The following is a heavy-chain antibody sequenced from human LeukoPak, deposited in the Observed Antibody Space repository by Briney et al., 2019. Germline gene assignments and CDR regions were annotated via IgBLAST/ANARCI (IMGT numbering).Heavy chain of an antibody. V-gene: IGHV4-34*01. Sequence: PSETLSLSCAVYGGSFSGYYWSWIRQPPGKGLEWIGEINHSGSTNYNPSLKSRVTISVDTSKNQFSLKLSSGAAADTAVYYCARGRDCSSTSCYSVAGIGGYSRPFDPWGQGTLVTVSS. CDR1: GGSFSGYY. CDR2: INHSGST. J-gene: IGHJ5*02. D-gene: IGHD2-2*01. CDR3: ARGRDCSSTSCYSVAGIGGYSRPFDP.